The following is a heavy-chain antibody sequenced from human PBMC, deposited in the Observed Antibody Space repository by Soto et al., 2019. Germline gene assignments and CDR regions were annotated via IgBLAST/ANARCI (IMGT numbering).Heavy chain of an antibody. Sequence: QITLKESGPTLVKPTQTLTLTCTFSGFSLSTRGVGVGWIRQPPGKALEWLALIYWDDDKRYSPSLKTRLTXTXXTSKNHVVLTMINMDPVDTATYSCAHIGVSRWFDFWGQGTLVTVSS. CDR1: GFSLSTRGVG. CDR2: IYWDDDK. V-gene: IGHV2-5*02. CDR3: AHIGVSRWFDF. J-gene: IGHJ4*02. D-gene: IGHD6-13*01.